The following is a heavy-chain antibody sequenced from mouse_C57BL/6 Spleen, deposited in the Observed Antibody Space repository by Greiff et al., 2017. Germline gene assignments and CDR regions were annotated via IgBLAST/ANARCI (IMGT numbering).Heavy chain of an antibody. CDR1: GYTFTSYW. CDR3: ARSLYDPYAMDY. V-gene: IGHV1-64*01. D-gene: IGHD2-3*01. Sequence: VQLQQPGAELVKPGASVKLSCKASGYTFTSYWMHWVKQRPGQGLEWIGMIHPNSGSTNYNEKFKSKATLTVDKSSSTAYMQLSSLTSEDSAVYYCARSLYDPYAMDYWGQGTSVTVSS. J-gene: IGHJ4*01. CDR2: IHPNSGST.